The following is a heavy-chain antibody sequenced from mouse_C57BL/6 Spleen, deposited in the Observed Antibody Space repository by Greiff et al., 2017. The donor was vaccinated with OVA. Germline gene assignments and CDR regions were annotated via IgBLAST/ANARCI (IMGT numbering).Heavy chain of an antibody. CDR2: IYPGSGST. V-gene: IGHV1-55*01. Sequence: QVQLQQPGAELVKPGASVKMSCKASGYTFTSYWITWVKQRPGQGLEWIGEIYPGSGSTNYNEKFKSKATLTVDTSSSTAYMQLSSLTSEDSAVYYCERGGRQHRFLDYWGQGTTLTVSS. D-gene: IGHD3-2*02. CDR1: GYTFTSYW. CDR3: ERGGRQHRFLDY. J-gene: IGHJ2*01.